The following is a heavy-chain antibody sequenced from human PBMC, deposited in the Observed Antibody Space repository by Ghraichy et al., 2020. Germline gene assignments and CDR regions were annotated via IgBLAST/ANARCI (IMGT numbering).Heavy chain of an antibody. J-gene: IGHJ6*02. V-gene: IGHV3-74*01. CDR2: INSVGNNR. CDR3: TREYSSSLAYNYYGMDV. Sequence: GGSLRLSCAASGFTFSSYWMHWVRQAPGKGLVWVSRINSVGNNRDYADYVKGRFSISRDNAKNTLYLQMNSLRAEDTAVYYCTREYSSSLAYNYYGMDVWGQGTTVTVSS. D-gene: IGHD3-22*01. CDR1: GFTFSSYW.